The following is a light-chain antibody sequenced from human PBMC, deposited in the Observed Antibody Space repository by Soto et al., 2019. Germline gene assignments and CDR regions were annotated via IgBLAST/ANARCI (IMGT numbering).Light chain of an antibody. V-gene: IGKV3-20*01. CDR1: QSVSSSY. CDR2: AAS. CDR3: QQYGSSPLVT. Sequence: EIVLTQSPGTLSLSPGERATLSCRASQSVSSSYLAWYQQKPGQPPRLLIYAASSRATGIPDRFSGSGSGKDFTLTISRLEPEDCAVYYCQQYGSSPLVTLGQGTRLEI. J-gene: IGKJ5*01.